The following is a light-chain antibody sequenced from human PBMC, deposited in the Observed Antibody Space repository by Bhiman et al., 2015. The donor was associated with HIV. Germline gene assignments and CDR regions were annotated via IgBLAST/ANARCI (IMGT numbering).Light chain of an antibody. CDR3: SSYSSSASWV. CDR1: ISDVGFYNY. V-gene: IGLV2-14*03. Sequence: QSALTQPPSASGSPGQSVTISCTGTISDVGFYNYVSWYQHHPGKAPKLMIYDVNKRPSGISNRFSGSKSGNTASLTISGLQAEDEAVYYCSSYSSSASWVFGGGTHLTVL. J-gene: IGLJ3*02. CDR2: DVN.